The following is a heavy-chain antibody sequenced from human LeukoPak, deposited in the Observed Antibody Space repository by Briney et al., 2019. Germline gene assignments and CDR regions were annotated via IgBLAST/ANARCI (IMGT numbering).Heavy chain of an antibody. V-gene: IGHV1-2*02. CDR2: INPNSGGT. CDR1: GYTFTGYY. D-gene: IGHD4-17*01. CDR3: ARDLRTVRLGFY. J-gene: IGHJ4*02. Sequence: GGSLRLSCVASGYTFTGYYMHWVRQAPGQGLEWMGWINPNSGGTNYAQKFQGRVTMTRDTSISTAYMELNRLRSDDAAVYYCARDLRTVRLGFYWGQGTLVTVSS.